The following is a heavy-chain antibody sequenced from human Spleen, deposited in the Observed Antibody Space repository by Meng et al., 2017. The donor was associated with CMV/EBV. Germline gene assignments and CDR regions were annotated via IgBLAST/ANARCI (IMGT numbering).Heavy chain of an antibody. V-gene: IGHV3-30*03. CDR1: GFTFSDYG. Sequence: LRLSCAASGFTFSDYGMHWVRQAPGKGLEWVAVISYDGSNKYYADSVKGRFTISRDNSKNTMYLQMNSLRAEDTAVYYCIAVAGTDDFWGQGTLVTVSS. CDR3: IAVAGTDDF. D-gene: IGHD6-19*01. J-gene: IGHJ4*02. CDR2: ISYDGSNK.